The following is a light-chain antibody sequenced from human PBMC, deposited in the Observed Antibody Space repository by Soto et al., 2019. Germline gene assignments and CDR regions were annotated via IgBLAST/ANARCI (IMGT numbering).Light chain of an antibody. J-gene: IGKJ2*01. CDR3: QESNTGPEYN. CDR2: KTY. V-gene: IGKV1-5*03. CDR1: QSFGRW. Sequence: DIQMTQSPSTLSASVGDRVTITCRASQSFGRWLAWYQQKPGKAPELLIYKTYTLERGVPSRFSGSGSGTEFTLTISSPQPDDFATYYCQESNTGPEYNLGQGTRLEIK.